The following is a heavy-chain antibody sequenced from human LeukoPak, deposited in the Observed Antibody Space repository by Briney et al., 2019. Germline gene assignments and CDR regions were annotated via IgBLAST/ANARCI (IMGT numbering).Heavy chain of an antibody. CDR3: ARDGGYKRFEP. V-gene: IGHV4-61*02. J-gene: IGHJ5*02. D-gene: IGHD5-18*01. Sequence: SETLSLTCTVSGGSINSVDYYWSWIRQPAGKGLEWIGRMYNSVTTNYNPSINYKPSLKSRATISVDTSKNQFSLNLTSVTAADTAVYYCARDGGYKRFEPWGQGTLVTVSS. CDR1: GGSINSVDYY. CDR2: MYNSVTT.